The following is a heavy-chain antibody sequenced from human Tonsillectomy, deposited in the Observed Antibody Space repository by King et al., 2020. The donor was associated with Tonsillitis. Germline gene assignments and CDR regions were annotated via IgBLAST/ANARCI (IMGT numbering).Heavy chain of an antibody. V-gene: IGHV3-23*04. J-gene: IGHJ4*02. D-gene: IGHD1-26*01. CDR1: GFTFSTYA. CDR3: AKESPYSGNYRFYYFDY. Sequence: VQLVESGGGLVQPGGSLRLSCEASGFTFSTYAMSWVRQAPGKGPEWVSAISGRDTRTFYADSVKGRFTISRDDSKNPVSLQMSSLRAEDTAVYYCAKESPYSGNYRFYYFDYWGQGTLVTVSS. CDR2: ISGRDTRT.